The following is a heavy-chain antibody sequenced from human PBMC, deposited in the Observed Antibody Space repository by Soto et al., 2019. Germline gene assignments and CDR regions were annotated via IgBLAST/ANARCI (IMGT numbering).Heavy chain of an antibody. CDR2: IDSSSSII. D-gene: IGHD6-19*01. V-gene: IGHV3-48*01. J-gene: IGHJ4*02. CDR3: ARDGLTGYSSGWSGGDY. Sequence: EVQLVESGGGLVQPGGSLRLSCAASGFTFSSYSLNWVRQAPGEGLEWVSYIDSSSSIIYYADSVKGRFTISRDNATNSLYLQMNSLRAEDTAVYYCARDGLTGYSSGWSGGDYWGQGTLVAVSS. CDR1: GFTFSSYS.